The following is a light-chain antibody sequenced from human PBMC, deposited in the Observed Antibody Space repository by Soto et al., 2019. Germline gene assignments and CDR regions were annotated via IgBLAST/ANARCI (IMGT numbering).Light chain of an antibody. CDR1: SSDVGDYKS. CDR3: SSDINTNTLV. Sequence: QSALTQPASVSGSPGQSIAISCSGTSSDVGDYKSVSWYQHHPGKVTNLVIFEVSNRPSGVSNRFSGSKSGNTASLTISGLHAEDEAYYYCSSDINTNTLVFAGGTKLTVL. V-gene: IGLV2-14*01. J-gene: IGLJ2*01. CDR2: EVS.